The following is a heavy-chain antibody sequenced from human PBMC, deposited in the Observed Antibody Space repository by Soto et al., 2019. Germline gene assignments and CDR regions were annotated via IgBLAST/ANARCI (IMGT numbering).Heavy chain of an antibody. D-gene: IGHD6-13*01. CDR1: GFTFSSYA. CDR2: ISYDGSNK. V-gene: IGHV3-30-3*01. J-gene: IGHJ4*02. Sequence: GGSLRLSCAASGFTFSSYAMHWVRQAPGKGLEWVAVISYDGSNKYYADSVKGRFTISRDNSKNTLYLQMNSLRAEDTAVYYCARESSGIAAAGSFDYWGQGTLVTVSS. CDR3: ARESSGIAAAGSFDY.